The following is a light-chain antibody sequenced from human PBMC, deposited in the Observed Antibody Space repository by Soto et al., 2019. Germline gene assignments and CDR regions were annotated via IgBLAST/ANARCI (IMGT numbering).Light chain of an antibody. V-gene: IGLV1-40*01. CDR1: SSNIGAGYG. CDR2: GNS. Sequence: QSVLTQPPSVSEAPGQRVTISCTGSSSNIGAGYGVHWYQQLPGTAPKLLIYGNSNRPSGVPDRFSGSKSGTSASLAITGLQAEDEADYYCQSYDSSLSGWVFGGGTKVTVL. CDR3: QSYDSSLSGWV. J-gene: IGLJ3*02.